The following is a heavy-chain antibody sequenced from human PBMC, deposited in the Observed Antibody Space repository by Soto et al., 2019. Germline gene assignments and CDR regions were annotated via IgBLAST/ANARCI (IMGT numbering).Heavy chain of an antibody. CDR1: GGSISSGGYY. CDR3: ARDFSGYGSIDY. V-gene: IGHV4-31*03. D-gene: IGHD2-2*01. Sequence: SETLSLTCTVSGGSISSGGYYWSWIRQHPGKVLEWIGYIYYSGTTYYSPSLQSRVTISVDTSKNQFSLKLSSVTAADTAVYYCARDFSGYGSIDYWGLGTLVTVSS. J-gene: IGHJ4*02. CDR2: IYYSGTT.